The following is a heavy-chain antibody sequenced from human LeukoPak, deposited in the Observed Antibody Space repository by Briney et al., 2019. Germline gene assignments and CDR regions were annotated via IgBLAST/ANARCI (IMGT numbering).Heavy chain of an antibody. CDR2: IYYSGST. V-gene: IGHV4-39*07. Sequence: SETLSLTCTVSGGSISSSSYYWGWIRQPPGKGLEWIGSIYYSGSTYYNPSLKSRVTISVDTSKNQFSLKLSSVTAADTAVYYCARGGDIVVVPAAMPRYWYFDLWGRGTLVTVSS. CDR3: ARGGDIVVVPAAMPRYWYFDL. J-gene: IGHJ2*01. D-gene: IGHD2-2*01. CDR1: GGSISSSSYY.